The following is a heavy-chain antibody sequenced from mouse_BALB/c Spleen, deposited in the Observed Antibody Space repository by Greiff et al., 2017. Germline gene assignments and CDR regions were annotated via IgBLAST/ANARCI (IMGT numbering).Heavy chain of an antibody. CDR3: ARGGFGFAY. V-gene: IGHV5-4*02. Sequence: EVQRVESGGGLVKPGGSLKLSCAASGFTFSDYYMYWVRQTPEKRLEWVATISDGGSYTYYPDSVKGRFTISRDNAKNNLYLQMSSLKSEDTAMYYCARGGFGFAYWGQGTLVTVSA. CDR1: GFTFSDYY. CDR2: ISDGGSYT. J-gene: IGHJ3*01.